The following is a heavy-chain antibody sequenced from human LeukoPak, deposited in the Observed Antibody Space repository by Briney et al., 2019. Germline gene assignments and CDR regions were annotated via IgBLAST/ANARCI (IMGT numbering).Heavy chain of an antibody. V-gene: IGHV4-4*02. D-gene: IGHD2-15*01. Sequence: PSGTLSLTCGVSVGSISSGNWWSWVRQSPGKGLEWIGEIHHNGTRNYNPSLKSRVTMSVDTSKNQFSLKLTSVTAADTAVYYCARDSGGLSYCSGGSCYSDWGQGTLVTVSS. J-gene: IGHJ4*02. CDR1: VGSISSGNW. CDR3: ARDSGGLSYCSGGSCYSD. CDR2: IHHNGTR.